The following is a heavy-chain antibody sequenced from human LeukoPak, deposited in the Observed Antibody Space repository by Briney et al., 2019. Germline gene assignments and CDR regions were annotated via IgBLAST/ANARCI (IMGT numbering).Heavy chain of an antibody. CDR1: GFTFRSYG. J-gene: IGHJ4*02. Sequence: GGSLRLSCAASGFTFRSYGMHWVRQAPGKGLEWVAFIRYDGNSNYYADSVKGRFTISRDNSRSTLYLQMNTLRAEDTAVYYCAKEEVISGNHGVYFDYWGQGTLVTVSS. CDR3: AKEEVISGNHGVYFDY. CDR2: IRYDGNSN. D-gene: IGHD3-22*01. V-gene: IGHV3-30*02.